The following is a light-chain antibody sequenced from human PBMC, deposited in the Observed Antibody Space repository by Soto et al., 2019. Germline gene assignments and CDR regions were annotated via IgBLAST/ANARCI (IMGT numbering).Light chain of an antibody. Sequence: AIQLTQSPSSLSASLGDRVTITCRSSQGITSAIAWYRQRPGMAPELLIYDVSTLASGVTSRFSGSGSVTDFTLTIRALQPEDCATYYCQQFSTYPLSFGGGTKVDIK. J-gene: IGKJ4*01. CDR3: QQFSTYPLS. V-gene: IGKV1-13*02. CDR2: DVS. CDR1: QGITSA.